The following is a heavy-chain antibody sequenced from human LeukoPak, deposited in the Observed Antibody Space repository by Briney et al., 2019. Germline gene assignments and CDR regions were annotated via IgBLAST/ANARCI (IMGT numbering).Heavy chain of an antibody. V-gene: IGHV3-23*01. J-gene: IGHJ4*02. CDR1: GFTFSSYA. CDR3: AKNSGSYPGYFDY. D-gene: IGHD3-10*01. Sequence: GGSLRLSCAASGFTFSSYAMSWVRQAPGKGLEWVSAISGNGGSTFYTDAVKGRFTISRDNSKNTLYLQMNSLRAEDTAVYYCAKNSGSYPGYFDYWGQGTLVIVPS. CDR2: ISGNGGST.